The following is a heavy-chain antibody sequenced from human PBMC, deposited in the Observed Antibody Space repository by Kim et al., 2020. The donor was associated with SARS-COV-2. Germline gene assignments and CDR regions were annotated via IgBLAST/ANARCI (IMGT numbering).Heavy chain of an antibody. Sequence: SETLSLTCTVSGGSISSGGYYWSWIRQHPGKGLEWIGYIYYSGSTYYNPSLKSRVTISVDTSKNQFSLKLSSVTAADTAVYYCARVRGFGDFFRHYGMDVWGQGTTVTVSS. CDR2: IYYSGST. CDR1: GGSISSGGYY. V-gene: IGHV4-31*03. CDR3: ARVRGFGDFFRHYGMDV. D-gene: IGHD3-10*01. J-gene: IGHJ6*02.